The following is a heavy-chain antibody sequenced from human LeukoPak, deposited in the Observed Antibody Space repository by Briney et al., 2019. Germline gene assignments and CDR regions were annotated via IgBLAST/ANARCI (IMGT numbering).Heavy chain of an antibody. Sequence: GGSLRLSCAASGFTFSSYSMNWVRQAPGKGLEWVSSISSSSSYIYYADSVKGRFTISRDNAKNSLYLQMNSLRAEDTAVYYCARVPLYCSGGSCYSSWNWFDPWGQGALVTVSS. D-gene: IGHD2-15*01. CDR1: GFTFSSYS. V-gene: IGHV3-21*01. J-gene: IGHJ5*02. CDR3: ARVPLYCSGGSCYSSWNWFDP. CDR2: ISSSSSYI.